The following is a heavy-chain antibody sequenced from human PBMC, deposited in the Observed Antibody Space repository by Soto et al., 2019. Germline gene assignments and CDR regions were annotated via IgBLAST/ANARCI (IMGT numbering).Heavy chain of an antibody. J-gene: IGHJ6*02. D-gene: IGHD5-12*01. CDR3: ARAGGYSGYYYYYGMDV. Sequence: EVQLVESGGGLVQPGGSLRLSCAASGFTFSSYWMHWVRQAPGKGLVWVSRINSDGSSTSYADSVKGRFTISRDNAKNTLYLQMNSLRAEDTAVYYCARAGGYSGYYYYYGMDVWGQGTTVTVSS. V-gene: IGHV3-74*01. CDR2: INSDGSST. CDR1: GFTFSSYW.